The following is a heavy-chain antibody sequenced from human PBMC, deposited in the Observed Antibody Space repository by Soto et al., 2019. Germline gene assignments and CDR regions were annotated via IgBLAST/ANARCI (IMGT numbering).Heavy chain of an antibody. D-gene: IGHD6-19*01. Sequence: QVQLVQSGAEVKKPGSSVKVSCKASGGTFSSYAISWVRQAPGQGLEWMGGIIPIFGTANYAQKFQGRVTITADESTSTAYMELSSLRSEDTAVYYCAREGFCPQQWLVVGKNWFDPWGQGTLVTVSS. CDR2: IIPIFGTA. V-gene: IGHV1-69*01. CDR3: AREGFCPQQWLVVGKNWFDP. CDR1: GGTFSSYA. J-gene: IGHJ5*02.